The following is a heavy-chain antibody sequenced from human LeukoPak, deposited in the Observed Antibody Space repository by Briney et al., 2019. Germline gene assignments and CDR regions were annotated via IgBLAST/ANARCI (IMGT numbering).Heavy chain of an antibody. Sequence: GESLKISCKGSGYSFTSYWIGWVRQMPGKGLEWMGIIYPGDSDTRYSPSFQGQVTISADKSISTAYLQWSSLEASGTAMYYCARMVYAVAGSVDYWGQGTLVTVSS. J-gene: IGHJ4*02. CDR2: IYPGDSDT. D-gene: IGHD6-19*01. CDR3: ARMVYAVAGSVDY. CDR1: GYSFTSYW. V-gene: IGHV5-51*01.